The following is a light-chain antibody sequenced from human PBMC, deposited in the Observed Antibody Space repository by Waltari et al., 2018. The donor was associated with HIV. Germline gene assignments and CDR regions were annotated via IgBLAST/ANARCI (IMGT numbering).Light chain of an antibody. Sequence: QTVVTQEPSFSVSPGGTVTLTCGLRSDSVSTTHYASWYRQTPDQAPRTLIYSTNVRSSGVPDRFSGSILGNKAALTITGAQADDECHYYCVLYMGGAWVFGGGTKLTVL. CDR3: VLYMGGAWV. CDR2: STN. J-gene: IGLJ3*02. V-gene: IGLV8-61*01. CDR1: SDSVSTTHY.